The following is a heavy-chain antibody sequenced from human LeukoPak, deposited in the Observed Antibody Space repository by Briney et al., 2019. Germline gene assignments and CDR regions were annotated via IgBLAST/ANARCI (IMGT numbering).Heavy chain of an antibody. CDR3: ARHTGSGSYYGLDAFDI. Sequence: GESLKISCKGSGYSFTTYWITWVRQMPGKGLEWMGRIDPSDSYTNYSPSFQGHVTISPGKSISTAYLQWSSLKASDTAMYYCARHTGSGSYYGLDAFDIWGQGTMVTVSS. J-gene: IGHJ3*02. V-gene: IGHV5-10-1*01. CDR2: IDPSDSYT. D-gene: IGHD3-10*01. CDR1: GYSFTTYW.